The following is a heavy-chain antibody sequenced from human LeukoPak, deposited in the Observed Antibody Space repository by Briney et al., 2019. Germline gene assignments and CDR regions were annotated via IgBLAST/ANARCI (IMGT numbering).Heavy chain of an antibody. CDR3: ARKDPDYYFDY. Sequence: ETLSLTCAVYGGSFSGYYWSWLRQPPGKGLEWIGEINHSGSTNYNPSLKSRVTISVDTSKNQFSLKLSSVTAADTAVYYCARKDPDYYFDYWGQGTLVTVSS. CDR2: INHSGST. V-gene: IGHV4-34*01. CDR1: GGSFSGYY. J-gene: IGHJ4*02.